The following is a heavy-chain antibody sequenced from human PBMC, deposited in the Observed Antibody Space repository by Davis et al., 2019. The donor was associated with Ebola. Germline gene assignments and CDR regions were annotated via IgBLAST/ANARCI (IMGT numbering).Heavy chain of an antibody. CDR3: AKDRGYNSGWPRIYYYYYGMDV. CDR1: GFTFNRYA. V-gene: IGHV3-30*18. D-gene: IGHD6-19*01. Sequence: PGGSLRLSCGASGFTFNRYAVHWVRQAPGKGLEWVAAISYDGKYKYYADSVKGRFTISRDNSKNTLFLEVSSLRAEDTAVYYCAKDRGYNSGWPRIYYYYYGMDVWGQGTTVTVSS. J-gene: IGHJ6*02. CDR2: ISYDGKYK.